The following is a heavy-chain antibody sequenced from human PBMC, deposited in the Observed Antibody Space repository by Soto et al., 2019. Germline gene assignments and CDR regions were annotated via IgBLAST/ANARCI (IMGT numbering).Heavy chain of an antibody. J-gene: IGHJ5*02. CDR2: MTGSSNTI. CDR1: GFTFTTYS. D-gene: IGHD6-13*01. V-gene: IGHV3-48*01. Sequence: GGSLRLSCAASGFTFTTYSMNWVRQAPGKGLEWLSYMTGSSNTIYYADSVKGRFTVSRDNAKNSLNLQMSGLRAEDTAVYYCARHPERIAQIGWFDPWGQGTLVT. CDR3: ARHPERIAQIGWFDP.